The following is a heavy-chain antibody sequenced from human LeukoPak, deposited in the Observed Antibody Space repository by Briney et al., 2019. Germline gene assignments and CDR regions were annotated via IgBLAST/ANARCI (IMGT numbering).Heavy chain of an antibody. D-gene: IGHD3-10*01. J-gene: IGHJ4*02. CDR2: ISSISTYK. CDR1: GFTFSSYA. CDR3: ARLPELPGFGDY. V-gene: IGHV3-21*01. Sequence: GGSLRLSCAASGFTFSSYAMSWVRQAPGKWLEWISSISSISTYKFYADSVKGRFTISRDDSENSLYLQMNSLRVEDTAVYYCARLPELPGFGDYWGQGTLVTVSS.